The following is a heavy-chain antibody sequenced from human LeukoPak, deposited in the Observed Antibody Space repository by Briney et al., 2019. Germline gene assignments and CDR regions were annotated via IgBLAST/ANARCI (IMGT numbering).Heavy chain of an antibody. D-gene: IGHD6-6*01. CDR1: GGTFSSYA. J-gene: IGHJ6*03. CDR3: ARNPTPKQLAYYMDV. Sequence: SVKVSCKASGGTFSSYAISWVRQAPGQGLEWMGGIIPIFGTANYAQKFQGRVTITTDESTSTAYVELSSLRSEDTAAYYCARNPTPKQLAYYMDVWGKGTTVTVSS. CDR2: IIPIFGTA. V-gene: IGHV1-69*05.